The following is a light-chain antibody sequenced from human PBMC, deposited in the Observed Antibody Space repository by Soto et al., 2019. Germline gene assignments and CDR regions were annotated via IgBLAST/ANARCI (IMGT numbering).Light chain of an antibody. CDR2: LGS. CDR1: ARLLHKNGYNY. Sequence: IVMTQSPLSLSVTPGEAASISCMSSARLLHKNGYNYVDWYMQKPGQSPQLLIYLGSNRASGVPDRFSGSGSDTYFTLEISRVEADDVGVYYCMQPLENFRTFGQGTKVDNK. J-gene: IGKJ1*01. V-gene: IGKV2-28*01. CDR3: MQPLENFRT.